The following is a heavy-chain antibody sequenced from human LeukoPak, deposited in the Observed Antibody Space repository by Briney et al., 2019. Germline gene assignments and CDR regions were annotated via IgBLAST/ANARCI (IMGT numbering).Heavy chain of an antibody. CDR2: MNPNSGNT. V-gene: IGHV1-8*01. Sequence: WASVKVSCKASGYTFTSYDINWVRQATGQGLEWMGWMNPNSGNTGFAQKFQGRVTMTRSTSLTTAYMELSSLRSEDTAVYYCARASAAAGTSVDYWGQGTLVTVSS. CDR1: GYTFTSYD. J-gene: IGHJ4*02. D-gene: IGHD6-13*01. CDR3: ARASAAAGTSVDY.